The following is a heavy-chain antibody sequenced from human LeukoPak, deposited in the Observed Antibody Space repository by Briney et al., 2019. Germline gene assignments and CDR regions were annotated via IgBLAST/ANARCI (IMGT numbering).Heavy chain of an antibody. D-gene: IGHD1-26*01. Sequence: SETLSLTCAVYGGSFSGYYWSWIRQPPGKGLEWIGEINHSGSTNYNPSLKSRVTISVGTSKNQFSLKLSSVTAADTAVYYCARDAADSGNWFDPWGQGTLVTVSS. CDR1: GGSFSGYY. CDR3: ARDAADSGNWFDP. CDR2: INHSGST. V-gene: IGHV4-34*01. J-gene: IGHJ5*02.